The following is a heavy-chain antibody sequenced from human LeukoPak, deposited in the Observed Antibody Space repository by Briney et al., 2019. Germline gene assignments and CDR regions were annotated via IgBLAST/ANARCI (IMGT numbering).Heavy chain of an antibody. J-gene: IGHJ5*02. Sequence: GRSLRLSCAASGFTFSSYAMHWVRQAPGKGLEWVAVISYDGSNKYYADSVKGRFTISRDNSKNTLYLQMNSLRAEDTAVYYCARDRGAYCSSTSCSPPNWFNPWGQGTLVTVSS. CDR2: ISYDGSNK. D-gene: IGHD2-2*01. CDR1: GFTFSSYA. V-gene: IGHV3-30*04. CDR3: ARDRGAYCSSTSCSPPNWFNP.